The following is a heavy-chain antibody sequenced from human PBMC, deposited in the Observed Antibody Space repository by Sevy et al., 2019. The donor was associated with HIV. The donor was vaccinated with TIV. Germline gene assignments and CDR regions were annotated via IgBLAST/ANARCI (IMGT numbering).Heavy chain of an antibody. CDR2: IKHDESEI. Sequence: GGSLRLSCAASGFTFSSYWMSWVRQAPGKGLEWVANIKHDESEIYYIDSVKGRFTISRDNAKNSLYLQMDSLRAEDTAVYYCGRYGYDDYVRTLNYWGQGTLVTVSS. J-gene: IGHJ4*02. CDR3: GRYGYDDYVRTLNY. V-gene: IGHV3-7*01. D-gene: IGHD4-17*01. CDR1: GFTFSSYW.